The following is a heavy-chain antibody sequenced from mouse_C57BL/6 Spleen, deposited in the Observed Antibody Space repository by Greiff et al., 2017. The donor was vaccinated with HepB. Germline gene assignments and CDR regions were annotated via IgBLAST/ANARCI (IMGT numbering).Heavy chain of an antibody. CDR3: ARNWGGYYFDY. V-gene: IGHV2-2*01. CDR2: ICSGGST. Sequence: QVQLQQSGPGLVKPSPCLSLTCTASGFTLTSYGVHWVRQCPGKGLEWLGVICSGGSTDYNAAIISRLSISKDNSKCQVFFKMNSLQADDTAISYCARNWGGYYFDYWGQGTTLTVSS. CDR1: GFTLTSYG. J-gene: IGHJ2*01.